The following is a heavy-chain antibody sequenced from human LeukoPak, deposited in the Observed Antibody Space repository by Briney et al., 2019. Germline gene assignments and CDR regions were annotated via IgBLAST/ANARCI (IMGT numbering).Heavy chain of an antibody. CDR3: ARKLYSDNSHDAFDI. V-gene: IGHV3-9*01. Sequence: AGGSLRLSCAASGFNFHDYAMHWVRQAPGKGLEWVSGISWNSAYVGYADSVKGRFTISRDNAKNSLYLQMNSLRAEDTAVYYCARKLYSDNSHDAFDIWGQGTMVIVSS. CDR1: GFNFHDYA. CDR2: ISWNSAYV. J-gene: IGHJ3*02. D-gene: IGHD1-26*01.